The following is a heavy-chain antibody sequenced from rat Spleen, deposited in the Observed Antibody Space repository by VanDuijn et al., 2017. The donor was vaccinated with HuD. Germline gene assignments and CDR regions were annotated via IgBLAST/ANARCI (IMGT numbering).Heavy chain of an antibody. CDR1: GFTFEYYY. J-gene: IGHJ1*01. CDR2: ISNGGANT. D-gene: IGHD2-2*01. Sequence: EVQLVESGGGLVQPGRSMRLSCSASGFTFEYYYMAWVRQAPTKGLEWVGSISNGGANTYFRDSVKGRFTISRDNTKNTLYLQMDNLRSEDTATYYCARAGYLRDWYFDFWGPGTMVTVTS. V-gene: IGHV5-25*01. CDR3: ARAGYLRDWYFDF.